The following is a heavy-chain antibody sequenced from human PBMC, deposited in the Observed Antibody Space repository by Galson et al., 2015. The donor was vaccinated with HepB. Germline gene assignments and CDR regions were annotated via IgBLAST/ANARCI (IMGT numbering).Heavy chain of an antibody. V-gene: IGHV4-59*01. Sequence: QVQLQESGPGLVKPSETLPLTCTVSGGSISSYYWSWIRQPPGKGLEWIGYIYYSGSTDYNPSLKSRVTISVDTSKNQFSLKLSSVTAADTAVYYCARWNSSGWYGHDVDAFDIWGQGTMVTVSS. CDR3: ARWNSSGWYGHDVDAFDI. J-gene: IGHJ3*02. CDR1: GGSISSYY. CDR2: IYYSGST. D-gene: IGHD6-19*01.